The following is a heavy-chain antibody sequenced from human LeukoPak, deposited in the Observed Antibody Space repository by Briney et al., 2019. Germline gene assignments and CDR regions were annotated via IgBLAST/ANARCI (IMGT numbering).Heavy chain of an antibody. V-gene: IGHV3-7*04. CDR3: ARGTIAAAGYYYFDY. J-gene: IGHJ4*02. CDR1: GGSISSSSYY. Sequence: PSETLSLTCTVSGGSISSSSYYWGWVRQAPGKGLEWVANIKQDGSEKYYVDSVKGRFTISRDNAKNSLYLQMNSLRAEDTAVYYCARGTIAAAGYYYFDYWGQGTQVTVSS. D-gene: IGHD6-13*01. CDR2: IKQDGSEK.